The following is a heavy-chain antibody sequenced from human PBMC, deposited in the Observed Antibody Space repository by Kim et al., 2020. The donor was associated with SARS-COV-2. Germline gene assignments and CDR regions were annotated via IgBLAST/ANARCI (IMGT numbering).Heavy chain of an antibody. CDR3: AKMGTPEWLVGAFDY. V-gene: IGHV3-9*01. CDR1: GFTFDDYA. J-gene: IGHJ4*02. Sequence: GGSLRLSCAASGFTFDDYAMHWVRQAPGKGLEWVSGISWNSGSIGYADSVKGRFTISRDNAKNSLYLQMNSLRAEDTALYYCAKMGTPEWLVGAFDYWGQGTLVTVSS. CDR2: ISWNSGSI. D-gene: IGHD6-19*01.